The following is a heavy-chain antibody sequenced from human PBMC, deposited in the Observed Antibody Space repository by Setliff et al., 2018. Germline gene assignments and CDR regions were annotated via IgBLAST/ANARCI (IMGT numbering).Heavy chain of an antibody. D-gene: IGHD2-2*01. CDR2: IKQDGSEK. CDR3: AKDNNAGGFDY. Sequence: GGSLRLSCAASGFTFSSYWMTWVRHAPGKGLEWVANIKQDGSEKYYADSVKGRFTISRDNAKNSLYLQMSSLRVEDTAVYYWAKDNNAGGFDYWGQGTLVTVSS. J-gene: IGHJ4*02. V-gene: IGHV3-7*04. CDR1: GFTFSSYW.